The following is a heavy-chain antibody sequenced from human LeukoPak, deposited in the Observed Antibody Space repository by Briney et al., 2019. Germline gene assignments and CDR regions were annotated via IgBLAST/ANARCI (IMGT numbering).Heavy chain of an antibody. V-gene: IGHV3-13*01. Sequence: GGSLRLSCAASGFTFSSYDMHWVRQATGKGLEWVSAIGTAGDTYYPGSVKGRFTISRENAKNSLYLQMNSLRAGDTAVYYCARAVLTTAFDIWGQGTMVTVSS. CDR2: IGTAGDT. CDR1: GFTFSSYD. CDR3: ARAVLTTAFDI. J-gene: IGHJ3*02. D-gene: IGHD2-8*01.